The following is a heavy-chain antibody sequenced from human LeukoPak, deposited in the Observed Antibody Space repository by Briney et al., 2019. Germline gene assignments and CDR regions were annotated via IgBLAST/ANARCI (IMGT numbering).Heavy chain of an antibody. Sequence: SETLSLTCTVSGGSMHNYYWSWIRQPPGKGLEWIGYIYYSGSTNYNPSLKSRVTISVDTSKNQFSLKLSSVTAADTAVYYCARGNYGYYYYGMDVWGQGTTVTVSS. D-gene: IGHD4-11*01. CDR1: GGSMHNYY. CDR3: ARGNYGYYYYGMDV. V-gene: IGHV4-59*08. CDR2: IYYSGST. J-gene: IGHJ6*02.